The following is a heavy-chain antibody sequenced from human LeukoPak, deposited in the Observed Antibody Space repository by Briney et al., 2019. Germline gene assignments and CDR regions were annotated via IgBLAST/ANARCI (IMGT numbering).Heavy chain of an antibody. Sequence: GGSLRLSCTASGFTFSSYAISWVRQAPGKGLEWVAAISGNSGSTYYAHSVKGRFTISRDNSKNTLYLQMNSLRAEEKAVYYCAKDWSQVGSFMDVWGKGTTVTVSS. D-gene: IGHD3-3*01. CDR1: GFTFSSYA. J-gene: IGHJ6*04. CDR2: ISGNSGST. V-gene: IGHV3-23*01. CDR3: AKDWSQVGSFMDV.